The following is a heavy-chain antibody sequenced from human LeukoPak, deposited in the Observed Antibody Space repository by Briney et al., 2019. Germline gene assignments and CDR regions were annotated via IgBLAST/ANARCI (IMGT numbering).Heavy chain of an antibody. J-gene: IGHJ4*02. D-gene: IGHD4-23*01. Sequence: SETLSLTCAVYGGSFSGYYWSWIRQPPGKGLEWIGEINHSGSTNYNPSLKSRVTTSVDTSKNQFSLKLSSVTAADTAVYYCARVDYGGNSGDYWGQGTLVTVSS. CDR2: INHSGST. CDR1: GGSFSGYY. CDR3: ARVDYGGNSGDY. V-gene: IGHV4-34*01.